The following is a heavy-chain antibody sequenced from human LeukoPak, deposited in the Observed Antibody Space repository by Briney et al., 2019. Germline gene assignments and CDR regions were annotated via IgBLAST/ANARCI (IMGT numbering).Heavy chain of an antibody. D-gene: IGHD3-10*01. Sequence: SGRSLRLSCAASGFTFGSYGMHWVRQAPGKGLEWVAVISYDGSNKYYADSVKGRFTISRDNSKNTLYLQMNSLRAEDTAVYYCAKGAVLLWFGEFYFDYWGQGTLVTVSS. CDR2: ISYDGSNK. J-gene: IGHJ4*02. V-gene: IGHV3-30*18. CDR3: AKGAVLLWFGEFYFDY. CDR1: GFTFGSYG.